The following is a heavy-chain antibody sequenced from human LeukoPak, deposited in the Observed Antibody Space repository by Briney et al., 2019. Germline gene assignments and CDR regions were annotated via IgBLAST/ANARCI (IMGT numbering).Heavy chain of an antibody. CDR1: GFTFSSYS. CDR3: ARDGDYGEGYFDY. J-gene: IGHJ4*02. CDR2: ISSSSSYI. D-gene: IGHD4-17*01. V-gene: IGHV3-21*01. Sequence: GGSLRLSCAASGFTFSSYSMNWVRQAPGRGLEWVSSISSSSSYIYYADSVKGRFTISRDNATNSLYLQMNSLRAEDTAVYYCARDGDYGEGYFDYWGQGTLVTVSS.